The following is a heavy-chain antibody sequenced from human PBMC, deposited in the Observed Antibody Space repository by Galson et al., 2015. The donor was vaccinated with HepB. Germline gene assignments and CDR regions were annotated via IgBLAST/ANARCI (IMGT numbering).Heavy chain of an antibody. V-gene: IGHV4-39*01. Sequence: ETLSLTCTVSGASISSSSYYWGWIRQPPGQGLEWIGSIYYSGLTYYNPSLKSRVTMSVDTSKSQFSLKLSSVTAADTAVYYCARLGRVVLPAAIWGQGTMVTISS. D-gene: IGHD2-2*01. CDR3: ARLGRVVLPAAI. J-gene: IGHJ3*02. CDR2: IYYSGLT. CDR1: GASISSSSYY.